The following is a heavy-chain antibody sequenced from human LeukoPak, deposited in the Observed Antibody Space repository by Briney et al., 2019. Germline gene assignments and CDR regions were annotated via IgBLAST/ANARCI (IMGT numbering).Heavy chain of an antibody. CDR3: ARDQGYYYDSSGYALDY. V-gene: IGHV3-30-3*01. CDR1: GFTFSSYA. CDR2: ISYDGSNK. J-gene: IGHJ4*02. Sequence: GGSPRLSCAASGFTFSSYAMHWVRQAPGKGLEWVAVISYDGSNKYYADSVKGRFTVSRDNSKNTLYLQMNSLRAEDTAVYYCARDQGYYYDSSGYALDYWGQGTLVTVSS. D-gene: IGHD3-22*01.